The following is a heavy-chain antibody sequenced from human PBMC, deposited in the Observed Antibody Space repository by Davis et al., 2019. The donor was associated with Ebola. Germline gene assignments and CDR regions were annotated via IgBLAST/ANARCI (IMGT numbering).Heavy chain of an antibody. J-gene: IGHJ4*02. CDR2: IKGDGSDK. CDR3: ARDLWQWLPSFPY. Sequence: GESLKISCAASGFTFSMFAMTWVRQAPGKGLEWVASIKGDGSDKYYVDSVKGRFTISRDNVKNSLFLQMNSLRADDTAVYYCARDLWQWLPSFPYWGQGTLVSVSS. CDR1: GFTFSMFA. D-gene: IGHD6-19*01. V-gene: IGHV3-7*03.